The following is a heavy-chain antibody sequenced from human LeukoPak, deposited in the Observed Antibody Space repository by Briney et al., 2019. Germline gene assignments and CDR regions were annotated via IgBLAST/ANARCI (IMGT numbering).Heavy chain of an antibody. J-gene: IGHJ4*02. Sequence: PGRSLRLSCAASGFTFSCYRMHWVRQAPGKGLEWVAVISYDGTNKYYADSVKGRFTISRDNSKNTLYLQMNSLRAEDTAVYYCARVAEWLSFYYFDYWGQGTLVTVSS. V-gene: IGHV3-30*03. CDR2: ISYDGTNK. D-gene: IGHD3-3*01. CDR3: ARVAEWLSFYYFDY. CDR1: GFTFSCYR.